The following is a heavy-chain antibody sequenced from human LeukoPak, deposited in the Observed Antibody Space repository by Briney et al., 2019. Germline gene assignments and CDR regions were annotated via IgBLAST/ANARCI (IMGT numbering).Heavy chain of an antibody. CDR3: ARLAHSSGYLAFDY. CDR1: GGSFSGYY. Sequence: PSETLSLTCAVYGGSFSGYYWSWIRQPPGKGLEWIGSIEYSGSTYYNPPLKSRVIMSVDTSKKQFSLKVTSVTAADTAVYYCARLAHSSGYLAFDYWGQGTLVTVSS. D-gene: IGHD6-19*01. CDR2: IEYSGST. J-gene: IGHJ4*02. V-gene: IGHV4-34*01.